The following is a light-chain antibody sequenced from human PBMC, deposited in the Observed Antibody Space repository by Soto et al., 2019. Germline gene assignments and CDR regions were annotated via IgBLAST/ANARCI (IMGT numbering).Light chain of an antibody. CDR2: DVS. CDR1: SSDVGGYNY. V-gene: IGLV2-11*01. Sequence: QSVLTQPRSVSGSPGQSVTISCTGTSSDVGGYNYVSWYQQHPGKAPKVMIYDVSKRPSGVPDRFSGSKSGNTASLTIPGLQAEDEADYYCCSYAGSYTVVFGGGTKLTVL. CDR3: CSYAGSYTVV. J-gene: IGLJ2*01.